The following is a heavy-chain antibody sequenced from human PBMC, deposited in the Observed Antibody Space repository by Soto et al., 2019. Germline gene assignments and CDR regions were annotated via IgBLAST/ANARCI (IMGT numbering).Heavy chain of an antibody. CDR2: ISGSGGST. J-gene: IGHJ4*02. D-gene: IGHD2-8*01. Sequence: GGSLRLSCAASGFTFSSYAMSWVRQAPGKGLEWVSAISGSGGSTYYADSVKGRFTISRDNSKNTLYLQMNSLKTEDTAVYYCTTEGVNTNSRSTFGYWGQGTLVTVSS. V-gene: IGHV3-23*01. CDR3: TTEGVNTNSRSTFGY. CDR1: GFTFSSYA.